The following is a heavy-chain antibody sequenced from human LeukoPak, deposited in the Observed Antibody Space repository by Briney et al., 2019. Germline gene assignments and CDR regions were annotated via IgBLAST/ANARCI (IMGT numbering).Heavy chain of an antibody. V-gene: IGHV4-4*07. CDR1: GGSITSYY. CDR3: ARDPSFSSAWFDS. Sequence: PSETLSLTCTVSGGSITSYYWHWIRQPAGEGLEWIGRMYSSGSSDHNPSLKSRVTMSVDTSKNQFSLMLTSVTAADSAVYYCARDPSFSSAWFDSWGQGTLVTVSS. J-gene: IGHJ5*02. D-gene: IGHD3-22*01. CDR2: MYSSGSS.